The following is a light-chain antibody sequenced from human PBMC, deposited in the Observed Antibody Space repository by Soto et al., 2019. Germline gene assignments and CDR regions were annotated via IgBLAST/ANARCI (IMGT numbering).Light chain of an antibody. J-gene: IGKJ1*01. Sequence: EIVMTQAPATLSLSPGEGVTLSCRASQSVSSYLLWYQQKPGQPPRLLIYAASNRATVIPARFSGSGSGTDFTLTISSLEPEDFAVYYCQQHSHWPPWTFGQGTKVDNK. CDR1: QSVSSY. V-gene: IGKV3-11*01. CDR3: QQHSHWPPWT. CDR2: AAS.